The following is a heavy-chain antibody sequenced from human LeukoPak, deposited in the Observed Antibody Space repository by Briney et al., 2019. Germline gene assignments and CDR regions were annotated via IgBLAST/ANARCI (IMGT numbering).Heavy chain of an antibody. CDR3: ARGPVDTATDY. CDR2: IIPNFGTR. J-gene: IGHJ4*02. V-gene: IGHV1-69*05. D-gene: IGHD5-18*01. Sequence: SVKVSCKASGGTFSSYAINWVRQAPGQGLEWMGGIIPNFGTRNYSQKFQGRVTITTDESTSTAYMELSSLTDDDTAVYYCARGPVDTATDYWGQGTLVTVSS. CDR1: GGTFSSYA.